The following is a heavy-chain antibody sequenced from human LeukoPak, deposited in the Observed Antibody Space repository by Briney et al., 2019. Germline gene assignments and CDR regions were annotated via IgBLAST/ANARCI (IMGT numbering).Heavy chain of an antibody. CDR3: ARGRQGEQWPTPYFDY. Sequence: SETLSLTCTVSGGSISSYSWNWVRQPPGKGLEYIGFFYYGGNTYYNPSLKGRVTMSLDTSKRHFSLKVTSVTAADTAVYYCARGRQGEQWPTPYFDYWGQGTLVTVSS. CDR2: FYYGGNT. CDR1: GGSISSYS. V-gene: IGHV4-59*04. D-gene: IGHD6-19*01. J-gene: IGHJ4*02.